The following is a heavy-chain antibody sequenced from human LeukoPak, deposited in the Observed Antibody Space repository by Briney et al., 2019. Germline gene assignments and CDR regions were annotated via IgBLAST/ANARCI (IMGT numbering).Heavy chain of an antibody. D-gene: IGHD2-2*01. Sequence: PGGSLRLSCAASGFTFSNYAMTWARQAPGKGLEWVSGITDTGFATFYADSVRGRFTISRDNSRNTLYLQMDSLRAEDTAVYYCARAGFCSTTTCYNPFDYWGQGTLVTVSS. V-gene: IGHV3-23*01. CDR1: GFTFSNYA. J-gene: IGHJ4*02. CDR3: ARAGFCSTTTCYNPFDY. CDR2: ITDTGFAT.